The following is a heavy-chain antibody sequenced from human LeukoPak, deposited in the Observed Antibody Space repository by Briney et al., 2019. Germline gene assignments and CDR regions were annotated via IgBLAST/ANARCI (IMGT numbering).Heavy chain of an antibody. CDR1: GYTFTYYG. D-gene: IGHD5-18*01. CDR2: TSTHNGNT. Sequence: ASVKVSCKASGYTFTYYGITWVRQAPGQGLEWMGWTSTHNGNTNYAQNLQGRVTMTTDTSTGTAYMELRSLTSDDTAVYYCVRGGHTTMVEFDFWGQGTLVIVSS. CDR3: VRGGHTTMVEFDF. V-gene: IGHV1-18*01. J-gene: IGHJ4*02.